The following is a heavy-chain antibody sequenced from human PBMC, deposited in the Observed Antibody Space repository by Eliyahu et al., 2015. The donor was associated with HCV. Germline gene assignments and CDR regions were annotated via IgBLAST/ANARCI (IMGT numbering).Heavy chain of an antibody. CDR1: XXTFSXYG. J-gene: IGHJ4*02. CDR2: ISXDGSNK. CDR3: AKEGVGDHWKYWGDH. D-gene: IGHD1-1*01. V-gene: IGHV3-30*18. Sequence: QVQLVESGGGVVQPGRSLRLSCAASXXTFSXYGMHRVRQAPGKGLEWGAVISXDGSNKYYGDSVKGRFTISRDNSKNTLYLQMNSLRVEDTAVYYCAKEGVGDHWKYWGDHWGQGTLVTVSS.